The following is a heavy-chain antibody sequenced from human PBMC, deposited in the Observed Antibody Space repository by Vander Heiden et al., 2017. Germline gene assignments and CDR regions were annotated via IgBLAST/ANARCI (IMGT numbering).Heavy chain of an antibody. D-gene: IGHD3-22*01. V-gene: IGHV4-31*03. CDR1: GGSISSGGYY. CDR2: IYYSGST. Sequence: QVQLQESGPGRVKPSQTLSLTCTVSGGSISSGGYYWSWTRQHQGKGLEWIGYIYYSGSTYYNPSLKSRVTISVDPSKNQFSLKLSSVTAADTAVYYCARESNYYDSSGYWATRGEIDYWGQGTLVTVSS. J-gene: IGHJ4*02. CDR3: ARESNYYDSSGYWATRGEIDY.